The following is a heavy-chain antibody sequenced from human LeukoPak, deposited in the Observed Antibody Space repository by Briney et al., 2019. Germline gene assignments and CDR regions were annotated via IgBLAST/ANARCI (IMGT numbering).Heavy chain of an antibody. J-gene: IGHJ1*01. CDR1: GFILSSFA. CDR3: AKTRNGYTTEYLQH. V-gene: IGHV3-23*01. D-gene: IGHD5-24*01. CDR2: ISSPGGNT. Sequence: GGSLRLSCTSSGFILSSFAMSWVRQAPGKGLEWVSSISSPGGNTYYADSVKGRLPISSDISKSMVYLQMNSLRAEDTAVYYCAKTRNGYTTEYLQHWGQGTLVIVSS.